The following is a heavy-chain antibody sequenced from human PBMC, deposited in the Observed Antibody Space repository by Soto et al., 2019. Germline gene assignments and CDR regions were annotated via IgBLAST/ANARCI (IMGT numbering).Heavy chain of an antibody. J-gene: IGHJ4*02. CDR2: IYYSGTT. V-gene: IGHV4-39*01. D-gene: IGHD5-12*01. CDR3: ARHGAYSAYDYHYFDF. CDR1: GDSLSSSSYY. Sequence: PSETLSLTCTVSGDSLSSSSYYWGWIRQPPGKGLEWIGSIYYSGTTYLNPSLKSRVTISVDTSKNQFSLKLSSVTAADTAGYYCARHGAYSAYDYHYFDFWGQGALVTVSS.